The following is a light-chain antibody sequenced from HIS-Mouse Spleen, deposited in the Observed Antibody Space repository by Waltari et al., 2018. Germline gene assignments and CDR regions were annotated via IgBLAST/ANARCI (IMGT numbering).Light chain of an antibody. V-gene: IGKV3-15*01. CDR1: QSVSSN. Sequence: EIVMTQSPATLSVFPGERATLSCRASQSVSSNLAWYQQKPGQAPRRLIYGASTRATGIPARFSGSGSGTEFTLTISSMQSEDFAVYYCQQYNNWPWTFGQGIKVEIK. CDR3: QQYNNWPWT. J-gene: IGKJ1*01. CDR2: GAS.